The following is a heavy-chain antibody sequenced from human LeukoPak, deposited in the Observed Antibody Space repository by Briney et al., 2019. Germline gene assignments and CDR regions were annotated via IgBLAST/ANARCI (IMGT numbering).Heavy chain of an antibody. D-gene: IGHD1-26*01. J-gene: IGHJ1*01. Sequence: GASVKVSCKASGYTFTSYGISWVRQAPGQGLEWMGGIIPIFGTANYAQKFQGRVTITADESTSTAYMELSSLRSEDTAVYYCARWDPVNEASPAEYFQHWGQGTLVTVSS. V-gene: IGHV1-69*13. CDR1: GYTFTSYG. CDR2: IIPIFGTA. CDR3: ARWDPVNEASPAEYFQH.